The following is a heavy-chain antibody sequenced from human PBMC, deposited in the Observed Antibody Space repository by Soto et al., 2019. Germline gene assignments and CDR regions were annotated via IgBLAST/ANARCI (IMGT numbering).Heavy chain of an antibody. CDR3: ARQSPFSSGAPRMDV. J-gene: IGHJ6*02. D-gene: IGHD6-19*01. Sequence: PSETLSLTCTVSGGSISSSSYYWGWIRQPPGKGLEWIGSIYYSGSTYYNPSLKSRVTISVDTSKNQFSLKLSSVTAADTAVYYCARQSPFSSGAPRMDVWGQGTTVTVSS. CDR1: GGSISSSSYY. V-gene: IGHV4-39*01. CDR2: IYYSGST.